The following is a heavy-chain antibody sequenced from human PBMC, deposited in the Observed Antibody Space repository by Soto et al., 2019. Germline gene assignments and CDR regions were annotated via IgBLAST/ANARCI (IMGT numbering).Heavy chain of an antibody. CDR3: AKNTALWTGAFDI. J-gene: IGHJ3*02. Sequence: EVQLLESGGGLVQPGGSLRLSCAASGFTFSSYAMSWVRHAPGKGLEWVSAISGSGGSTYYADSVKGRFTISRDNSKNTLYLQMNSLRAEDTAVYYCAKNTALWTGAFDIWGQGTMVTVAS. CDR2: ISGSGGST. CDR1: GFTFSSYA. D-gene: IGHD3-3*01. V-gene: IGHV3-23*01.